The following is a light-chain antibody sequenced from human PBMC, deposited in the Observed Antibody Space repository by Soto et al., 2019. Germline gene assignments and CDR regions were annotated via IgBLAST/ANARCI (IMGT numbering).Light chain of an antibody. CDR1: SSNIGNNY. J-gene: IGLJ3*02. CDR3: GTWDSSLSAWV. Sequence: QSALTQPPSVSAAPGQKVTISCSGSSSNIGNNYVSWYQHLPRTAPKLLIYDNINRPSGIPDRFSGSKSGTSATLGITGLQTGDEADYYCGTWDSSLSAWVFGGGTKLTVL. CDR2: DNI. V-gene: IGLV1-51*01.